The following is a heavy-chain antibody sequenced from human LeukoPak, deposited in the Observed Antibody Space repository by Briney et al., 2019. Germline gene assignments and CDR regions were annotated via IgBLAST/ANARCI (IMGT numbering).Heavy chain of an antibody. CDR2: ISSSSSYI. D-gene: IGHD2-2*01. V-gene: IGHV3-21*01. CDR3: ARDFKLYCSSTSCYPY. Sequence: GGSLRLSCAASGFTFSSYSMNWVRQAPGKGLEWVSSISSSSSYIYYADSVKGRFTISRDSAKNSLYLQMNSLRAEDTAVYYCARDFKLYCSSTSCYPYWGQGTLVTVSS. CDR1: GFTFSSYS. J-gene: IGHJ4*02.